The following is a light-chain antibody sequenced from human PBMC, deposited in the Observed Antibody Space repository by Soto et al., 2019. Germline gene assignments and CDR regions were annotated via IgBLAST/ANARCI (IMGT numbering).Light chain of an antibody. CDR2: SAS. CDR1: LAISSY. J-gene: IGKJ4*01. Sequence: DIQMTQSPSSVSASVGDRVTITCRASLAISSYLAWYQQKPGKVPKLLLSSASRLQSGVPSRFSGSGSGRDFTLTISSLQPEDFATDYCQQANSGPLSFGGGTKVEIK. CDR3: QQANSGPLS. V-gene: IGKV1-12*01.